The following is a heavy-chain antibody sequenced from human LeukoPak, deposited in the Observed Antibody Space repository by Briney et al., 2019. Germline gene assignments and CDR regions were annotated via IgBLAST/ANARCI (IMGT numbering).Heavy chain of an antibody. CDR1: GFTFSSYS. D-gene: IGHD6-13*01. Sequence: PGGSLRLSCAASGFTFSSYSMNWVRQAPGKGLEWVSSISSTSSYIYYADSVKGRFIISRDNARNSLYLQMNNLRAEDTAVYYCARDRGIAAAHVLGHYFDYWGQGTLVTVSS. CDR3: ARDRGIAAAHVLGHYFDY. V-gene: IGHV3-21*01. CDR2: ISSTSSYI. J-gene: IGHJ4*02.